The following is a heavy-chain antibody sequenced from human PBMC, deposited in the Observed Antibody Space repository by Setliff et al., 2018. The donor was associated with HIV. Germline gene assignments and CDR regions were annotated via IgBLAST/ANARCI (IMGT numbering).Heavy chain of an antibody. CDR3: ARGTTVTSPYYFDY. V-gene: IGHV3-20*04. CDR2: INWNGGST. CDR1: GFTFDDYG. Sequence: PGESLRLSCAASGFTFDDYGMSWVRQAPGKGLEWVSGINWNGGSTGYADSVKGRSTISRDNAKNSLYLQMNSLRAEDTALYYCARGTTVTSPYYFDYWGQGTLVTVSS. J-gene: IGHJ4*02. D-gene: IGHD4-17*01.